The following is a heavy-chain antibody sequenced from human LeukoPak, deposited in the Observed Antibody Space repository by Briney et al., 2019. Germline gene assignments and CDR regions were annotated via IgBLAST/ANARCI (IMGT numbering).Heavy chain of an antibody. CDR1: GYTFTGYY. Sequence: ASVKVSCKASGYTFTGYYMHWVRQAPGQGLEWMGWINPNSGGTNYAQKFQGRVTMTRDTSISTAYMELSRLRSDDTAVYYCARDGDVVVVAARYAFDIWGQGTMVTVSS. V-gene: IGHV1-2*02. CDR3: ARDGDVVVVAARYAFDI. CDR2: INPNSGGT. J-gene: IGHJ3*02. D-gene: IGHD2-15*01.